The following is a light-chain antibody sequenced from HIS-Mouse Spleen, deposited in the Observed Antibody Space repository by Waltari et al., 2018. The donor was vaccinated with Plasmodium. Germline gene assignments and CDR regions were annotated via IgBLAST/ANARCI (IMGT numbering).Light chain of an antibody. CDR3: QQYNNWSFT. J-gene: IGKJ3*01. CDR2: DAS. CDR1: QSVSSN. Sequence: EIVMTQSPATLSVSPGARATISCRASQSVSSNLAWYQQKPGQAPRLLIYDASTRATGIPARFSGSGSGTEFTLTISSLQSEDFAVYYCQQYNNWSFTFGPGTRVDIK. V-gene: IGKV3-15*01.